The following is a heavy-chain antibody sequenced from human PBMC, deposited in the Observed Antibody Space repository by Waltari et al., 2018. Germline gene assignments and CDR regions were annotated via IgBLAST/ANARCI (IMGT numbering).Heavy chain of an antibody. D-gene: IGHD1-26*01. V-gene: IGHV3-7*01. Sequence: EVQLVESGGGLVQPGGSLRLSCAASGFTFSSYWMSWVRQAPGKGLGWVANRKQDGSEKYYVDAVKGRFTSSRDNAKNSLYLQMNSLRAEDTAVDYCARAEGSSLDYWGQGTLVTVSS. CDR3: ARAEGSSLDY. CDR1: GFTFSSYW. CDR2: RKQDGSEK. J-gene: IGHJ4*02.